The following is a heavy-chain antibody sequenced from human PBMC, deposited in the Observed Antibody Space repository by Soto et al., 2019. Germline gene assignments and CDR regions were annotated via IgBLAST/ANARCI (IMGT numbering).Heavy chain of an antibody. CDR1: GYSFTSYW. CDR3: AGEGISAGGPTEDKPLDV. J-gene: IGHJ6*02. D-gene: IGHD6-13*01. V-gene: IGHV5-51*01. Sequence: PGESLKISCKGSGYSFTSYWIGWVRQMPGKGLEWMGIIYPGDSDTRYSPSFQGHVTISVDKSISTAYLQWSSLKASDTAMYYCAGEGISAGGPTEDKPLDVWGQGTTVTVSS. CDR2: IYPGDSDT.